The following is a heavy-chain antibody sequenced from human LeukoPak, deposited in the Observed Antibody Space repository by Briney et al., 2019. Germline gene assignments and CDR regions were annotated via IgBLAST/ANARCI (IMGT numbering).Heavy chain of an antibody. J-gene: IGHJ4*02. D-gene: IGHD2-15*01. CDR1: GFTFNTYA. V-gene: IGHV3-23*01. CDR3: AKWGCSGGSCYPFDY. Sequence: GGSLRLSCAASGFTFNTYAMSWVRQAPGKGLEWVSAMSGSGGRTYYADSVKGRFTISRDNSKSTLYLQMNSLRAEDTAVYYCAKWGCSGGSCYPFDYWGQGTLVTVSS. CDR2: MSGSGGRT.